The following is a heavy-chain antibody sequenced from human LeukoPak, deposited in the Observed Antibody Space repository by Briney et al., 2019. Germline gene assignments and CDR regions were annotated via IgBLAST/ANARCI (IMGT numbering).Heavy chain of an antibody. D-gene: IGHD1-26*01. J-gene: IGHJ5*02. CDR2: IYYSGST. Sequence: SETLSLTRTVSGGSISSYYWSWIRQPPGKGLEWIGYIYYSGSTNYNPSLKSRVTISVDTSKNQFSLKLSSVTAADTAVYYCARANGDIVGATDWFDPWGQGTLVTVSS. CDR3: ARANGDIVGATDWFDP. V-gene: IGHV4-59*01. CDR1: GGSISSYY.